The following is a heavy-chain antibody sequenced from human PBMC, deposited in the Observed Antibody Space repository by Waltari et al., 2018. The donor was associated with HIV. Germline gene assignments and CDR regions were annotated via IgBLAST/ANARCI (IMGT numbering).Heavy chain of an antibody. CDR2: INENGDEK. J-gene: IGHJ4*02. CDR1: GFAFSRYW. D-gene: IGHD2-15*01. CDR3: VRGSGSF. V-gene: IGHV3-7*04. Sequence: EVQLAESGGGLVQPGGSLNVSCEVSGFAFSRYWMSWVRQAPGMGTEWVANINENGDEKYQVDYMKGRFVMSRDNTKQSLYLEMKNLRVEDTAVYYCVRGSGSFWGQGTLVTVSS.